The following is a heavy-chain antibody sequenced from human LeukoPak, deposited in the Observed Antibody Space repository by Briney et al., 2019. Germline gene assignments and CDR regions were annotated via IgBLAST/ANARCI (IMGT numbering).Heavy chain of an antibody. J-gene: IGHJ4*02. CDR3: ARDRPGYFDY. Sequence: PGGSLRLSCAASGFTFSSYAMHWVRQAPGKGLEWVAVISYDGSNKYYADSVKGRFTISRGNSKNTLYLQMNSLRAEDTAVYYCARDRPGYFDYWGQGTLVTVSS. CDR1: GFTFSSYA. CDR2: ISYDGSNK. V-gene: IGHV3-30*04.